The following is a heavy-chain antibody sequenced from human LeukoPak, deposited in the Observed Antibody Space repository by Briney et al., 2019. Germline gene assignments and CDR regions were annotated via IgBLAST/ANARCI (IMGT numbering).Heavy chain of an antibody. CDR1: GGSISSYY. CDR2: IHYSGST. J-gene: IGHJ4*02. CDR3: ARHFYDPNVYFDY. V-gene: IGHV4-59*08. Sequence: SETLSLTCTVSGGSISSYYWSWIRQPPGKGLKWIGYIHYSGSTNYNPSLKSRVTISVDTSKNHFSLKLSSVTAADTAVYFCARHFYDPNVYFDYWGQGTLVTVSS. D-gene: IGHD2/OR15-2a*01.